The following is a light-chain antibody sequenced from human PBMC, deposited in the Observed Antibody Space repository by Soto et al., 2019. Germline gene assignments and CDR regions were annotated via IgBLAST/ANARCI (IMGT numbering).Light chain of an antibody. Sequence: SVLTQPASVSGSPGQAITISCTGTSSDVGGYNYVSWYQQHPGKAPKLMIYEVSNRPSGVSDRFSGSESGNTASLTISGLQAEDEADYYCTSYTSSSTPVFGTGTKVTVL. CDR3: TSYTSSSTPV. CDR1: SSDVGGYNY. J-gene: IGLJ1*01. CDR2: EVS. V-gene: IGLV2-14*01.